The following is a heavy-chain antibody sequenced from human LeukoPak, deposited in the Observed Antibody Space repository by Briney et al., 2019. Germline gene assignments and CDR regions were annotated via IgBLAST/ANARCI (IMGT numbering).Heavy chain of an antibody. CDR3: ARDWGYCSGGNCYSVFDY. D-gene: IGHD2-15*01. CDR2: IKQAGSEK. CDR1: GFTFSSYW. J-gene: IGHJ4*02. Sequence: PGGSLRLSCAASGFTFSSYWMNWVRQAPGKGLEWVANIKQAGSEKYYVDSVKGRFTISRDNAKNSLYLQMNSLRAEDTAVYYCARDWGYCSGGNCYSVFDYWGQGTLVTVSS. V-gene: IGHV3-7*01.